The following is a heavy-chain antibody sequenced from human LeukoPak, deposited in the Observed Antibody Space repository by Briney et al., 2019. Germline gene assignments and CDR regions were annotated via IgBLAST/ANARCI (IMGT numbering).Heavy chain of an antibody. Sequence: GGSLRLSCAASGFTFSSYGMHWVRQAPGKGPEWVAVISYDGSNKYYADSVKGRFTISRDNSKNTLYLQMNSLRAEDTAVYYCAKDEVPGIAVAKGAFDIWGQGTMVTVSS. CDR3: AKDEVPGIAVAKGAFDI. D-gene: IGHD6-19*01. CDR1: GFTFSSYG. V-gene: IGHV3-30*18. CDR2: ISYDGSNK. J-gene: IGHJ3*02.